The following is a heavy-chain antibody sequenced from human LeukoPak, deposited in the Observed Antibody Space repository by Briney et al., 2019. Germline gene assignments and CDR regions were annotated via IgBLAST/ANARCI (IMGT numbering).Heavy chain of an antibody. D-gene: IGHD4-17*01. J-gene: IGHJ6*03. CDR1: GYTFSGYD. CDR3: ARDLGAVTTLGYYFYYYMDV. CDR2: INPNSGGT. Sequence: GASLKVSCTASGYTFSGYDMRWVRQAPGQGLEWMGGINPNSGGTNYAQTLQGRVTMTRDTSISTAYMELSRLRSDDMAVYYCARDLGAVTTLGYYFYYYMDVWGKGTTVTVSS. V-gene: IGHV1-2*02.